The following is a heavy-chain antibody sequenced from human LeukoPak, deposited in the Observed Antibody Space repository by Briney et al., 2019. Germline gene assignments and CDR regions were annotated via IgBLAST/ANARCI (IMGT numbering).Heavy chain of an antibody. CDR1: GFTFSSYG. D-gene: IGHD2-2*02. CDR2: IHHDGSNK. CDR3: ARVHCSSTSCYREGWFDP. V-gene: IGHV3-30*02. J-gene: IGHJ5*02. Sequence: GGSLSLSCAASGFTFSSYGMHWVRQAPGKGLDWVAFIHHDGSNKYYADSVRGRFTISRDNSKNTLYLQMNSLRAEDTAVYYCARVHCSSTSCYREGWFDPWGQGTLVTVSS.